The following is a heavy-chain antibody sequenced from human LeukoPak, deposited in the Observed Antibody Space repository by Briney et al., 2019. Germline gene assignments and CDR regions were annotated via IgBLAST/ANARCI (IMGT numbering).Heavy chain of an antibody. J-gene: IGHJ2*01. CDR1: GFTFSSYG. D-gene: IGHD1-1*01. Sequence: GGSLRLPCAASGFTFSSYGMSWVRQAPGKGLEWVANIKQDGSEKYYVDSVKGRFTISRDNAKNSLYLQMNSLRAEDTATYYCAKPRAMTTGVGRYFDLWGRGTLVTVSS. CDR3: AKPRAMTTGVGRYFDL. V-gene: IGHV3-7*03. CDR2: IKQDGSEK.